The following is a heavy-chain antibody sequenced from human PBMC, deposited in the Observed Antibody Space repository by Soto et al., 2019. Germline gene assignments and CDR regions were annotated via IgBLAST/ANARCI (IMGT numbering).Heavy chain of an antibody. D-gene: IGHD6-6*01. CDR1: GYNFTRTW. V-gene: IGHV5-51*01. J-gene: IGHJ6*02. CDR2: IYPGDSDT. CDR3: ARADSSSPQYYYYGMTS. Sequence: GESQRSYCKGSGYNFTRTWIGWVRQQPGKGLAWMGIIYPGDSDTRYSPSFQGQVTISADKSISTAYLQWSSLKASDTAMYYCARADSSSPQYYYYGMTSGAKGPRSPSP.